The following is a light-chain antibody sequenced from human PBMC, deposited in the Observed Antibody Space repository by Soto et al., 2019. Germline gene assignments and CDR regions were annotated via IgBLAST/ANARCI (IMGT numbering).Light chain of an antibody. V-gene: IGKV1-5*01. Sequence: DIQMIPAPSTLSASVGDRVTITCRASQSISSWLAWYQQKPGKAPKLLIYDASSLESGVPSRFSGSGSGTEFTLTISSLQPDDFATYYCQQYNSYSPNFGPGTRWISN. CDR1: QSISSW. CDR3: QQYNSYSPN. J-gene: IGKJ3*01. CDR2: DAS.